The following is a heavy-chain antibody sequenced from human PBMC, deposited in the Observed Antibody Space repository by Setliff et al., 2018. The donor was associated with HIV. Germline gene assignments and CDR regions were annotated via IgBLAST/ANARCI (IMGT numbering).Heavy chain of an antibody. Sequence: GASVKVSCKASGYTFTNYAMHWVRQAPGQRLEWMGWINAGNDNTKYSHKFQGRVTISVDTSKNQFSLKLTSVTAADTAVYYCVTSSSWSSRLNFWGPGMLVTVSS. CDR3: VTSSSWSSRLNF. V-gene: IGHV1-3*01. CDR1: GYTFTNYA. CDR2: INAGNDNT. D-gene: IGHD2-2*01. J-gene: IGHJ4*02.